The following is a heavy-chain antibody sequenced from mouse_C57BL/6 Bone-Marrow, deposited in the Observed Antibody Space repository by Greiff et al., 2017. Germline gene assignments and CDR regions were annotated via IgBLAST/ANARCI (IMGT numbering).Heavy chain of an antibody. CDR3: ARNEVPPGKGDYIDY. CDR1: GYTFTEYT. D-gene: IGHD4-1*01. Sequence: QVQLKESGAELVKPGASVKLSCKASGYTFTEYTIHWVKQRSGQGLEWIGWFYPGSGSLKYNEKFKDKATLTADKSSSTVYMELSRLTSEDSAVYYCARNEVPPGKGDYIDYWGQGTTLTVSS. V-gene: IGHV1-62-2*01. CDR2: FYPGSGSL. J-gene: IGHJ2*01.